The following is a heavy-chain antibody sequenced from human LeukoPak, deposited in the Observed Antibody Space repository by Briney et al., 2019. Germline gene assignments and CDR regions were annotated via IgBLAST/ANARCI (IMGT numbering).Heavy chain of an antibody. CDR2: IISKTDSGTT. Sequence: PGGSLRLSCAASGFTFSNAWMSWVRQAPGKGLEWVGRIISKTDSGTTDYAAPVKGRFTISRDDSKNTLYLQMNSLKTEDTAVYYCTIGYCSGGSCYGYYFDYWGQGTLVTVSS. CDR3: TIGYCSGGSCYGYYFDY. V-gene: IGHV3-15*01. J-gene: IGHJ4*02. CDR1: GFTFSNAW. D-gene: IGHD2-15*01.